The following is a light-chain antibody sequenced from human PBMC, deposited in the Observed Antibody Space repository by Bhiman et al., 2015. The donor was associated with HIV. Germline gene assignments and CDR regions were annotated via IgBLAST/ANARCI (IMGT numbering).Light chain of an antibody. CDR2: DVS. V-gene: IGLV2-14*03. CDR3: SSYTSSSTPLS. Sequence: QSALTQPASVSGSPGQSINISCTGTSRDVGGYNYVAWYQQHPGKVPKVMIYDVSKRPSGVSNRFSGSKSGNTASLTISGLQAEDEAAYYCSSYTSSSTPLSFGTGTKVTVL. CDR1: SRDVGGYNY. J-gene: IGLJ1*01.